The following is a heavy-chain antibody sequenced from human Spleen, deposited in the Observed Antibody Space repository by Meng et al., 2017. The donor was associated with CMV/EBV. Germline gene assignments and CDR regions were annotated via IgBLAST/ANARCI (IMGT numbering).Heavy chain of an antibody. V-gene: IGHV4-39*07. D-gene: IGHD4-11*01. CDR1: GGSISSSNYY. CDR3: ARAHDYSNVDWFDP. CDR2: IYSSGST. J-gene: IGHJ5*02. Sequence: SGGSISSSNYYWAWLRQPPGKGLEWIGSIYSSGSTYYNPSLKSRVTILGDTSKTQFSLKLNSVTAADTAVYFCARAHDYSNVDWFDPWAREPWSPSPQ.